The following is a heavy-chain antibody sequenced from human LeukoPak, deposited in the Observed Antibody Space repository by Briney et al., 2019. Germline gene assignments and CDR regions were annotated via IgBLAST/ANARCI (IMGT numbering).Heavy chain of an antibody. D-gene: IGHD3-9*01. CDR2: IYHSGST. J-gene: IGHJ4*02. CDR1: GGSISSGGYS. Sequence: SQTLSLTCAVSGGSISSGGYSWSWIRQPPGKGLEWIGYIYHSGSTYYNPSLKSRVTISVDTSKNQFSLKLSSVTAADTAVYYCARDFDMDYWGQGTLVTVSS. V-gene: IGHV4-30-2*01. CDR3: ARDFDMDY.